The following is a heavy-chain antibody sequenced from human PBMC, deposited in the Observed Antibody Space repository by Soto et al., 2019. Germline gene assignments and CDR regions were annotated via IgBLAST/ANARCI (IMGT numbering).Heavy chain of an antibody. V-gene: IGHV1-58*01. CDR3: AADLSQGYSGYDYLGYYYYGMDV. CDR2: IVVGSGNT. CDR1: GFTFTSSA. D-gene: IGHD5-12*01. Sequence: GASVKVSCKASGFTFTSSAVQWVRQARGQRLEWIGWIVVGSGNTNYAQKFQERVTITRDMSTSTAYMELSSLRSEDTAVYYCAADLSQGYSGYDYLGYYYYGMDVWGQGTTVTVSS. J-gene: IGHJ6*02.